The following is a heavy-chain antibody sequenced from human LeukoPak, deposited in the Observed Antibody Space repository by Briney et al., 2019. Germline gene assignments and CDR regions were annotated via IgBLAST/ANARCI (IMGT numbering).Heavy chain of an antibody. V-gene: IGHV3-30*18. Sequence: GGSLRLSCAASGFTFSSYGMHWVRQAPGKGLEWVAVISYDGGNKYYADSVKGRFTISRDNSKNTLYLQMNGLRVEDTAVYYCAKDLGPPHYYGSGSYYNDGMDVWGQGTTVTVSS. CDR2: ISYDGGNK. D-gene: IGHD3-10*01. J-gene: IGHJ6*02. CDR1: GFTFSSYG. CDR3: AKDLGPPHYYGSGSYYNDGMDV.